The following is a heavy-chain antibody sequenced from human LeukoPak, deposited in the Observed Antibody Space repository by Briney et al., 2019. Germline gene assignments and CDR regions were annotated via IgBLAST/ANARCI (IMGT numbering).Heavy chain of an antibody. D-gene: IGHD5-18*01. CDR3: ARKTAMVTTDAFDI. Sequence: ASVKVSCKASGGTFSSYAISWVRQAPGQGLEWMGRIIPILGIANYAQKFQGRVTITADKSTSTAYMELSSLRSEDTAVYYCARKTAMVTTDAFDIWGQGTMVTVSS. CDR2: IIPILGIA. CDR1: GGTFSSYA. V-gene: IGHV1-69*04. J-gene: IGHJ3*02.